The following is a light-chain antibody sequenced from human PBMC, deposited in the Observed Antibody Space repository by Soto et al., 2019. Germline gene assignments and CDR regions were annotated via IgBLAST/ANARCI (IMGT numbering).Light chain of an antibody. V-gene: IGKV3-15*01. CDR3: QQYNNWPPIT. CDR2: GAS. CDR1: QSVGSN. J-gene: IGKJ5*01. Sequence: EIVMTQSPATLSVSPGERATLSCRASQSVGSNLALYQQKPGQAPRRLLYGASTGASGIPARYSGSGSGTEFTLTISSLQSEDFAVYYCQQYNNWPPITFGQGTRLEIK.